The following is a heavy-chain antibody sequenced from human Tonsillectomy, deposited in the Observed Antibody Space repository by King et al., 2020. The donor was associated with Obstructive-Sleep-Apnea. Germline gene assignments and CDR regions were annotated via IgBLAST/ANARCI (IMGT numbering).Heavy chain of an antibody. CDR3: ARLNYGDNAQGRWYFEI. CDR1: GFTLSSYC. D-gene: IGHD3-10*01. CDR2: IKEDGSQK. J-gene: IGHJ2*01. Sequence: VQLVESGGALVQPGGSLRLSCAASGFTLSSYCMGWVRQAPGKGLEWVANIKEDGSQKYYVDSVKGRFTISRDNAKNSLYLQMNSLRAEDTAIYYCARLNYGDNAQGRWYFEIWGRGTLVTVSS. V-gene: IGHV3-7*01.